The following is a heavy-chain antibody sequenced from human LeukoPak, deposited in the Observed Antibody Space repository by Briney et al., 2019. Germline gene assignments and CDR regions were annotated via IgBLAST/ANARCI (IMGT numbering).Heavy chain of an antibody. CDR2: ISETSTYI. V-gene: IGHV3-21*01. Sequence: GGSLRLSCAASGFTFSEYCMNWVRQAPGKRLEWVSSISETSTYIYHADSLKGRFTISRDNARNSLYLQMDSLRAEDTAVYYCARTRSCGGGFYPWDFHYWGQGTPVTVSS. D-gene: IGHD2-21*02. CDR1: GFTFSEYC. J-gene: IGHJ4*02. CDR3: ARTRSCGGGFYPWDFHY.